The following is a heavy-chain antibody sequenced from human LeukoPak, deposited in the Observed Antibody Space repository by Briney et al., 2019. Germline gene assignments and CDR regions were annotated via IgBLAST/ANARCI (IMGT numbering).Heavy chain of an antibody. CDR1: GYTFTGYY. CDR3: AISTSPYVIEVWTNGPLDY. V-gene: IGHV1-2*06. J-gene: IGHJ4*02. D-gene: IGHD3-22*01. CDR2: INPKSGGT. Sequence: ASVKVSFKASGYTFTGYYMHWVRQAPGQGLEWMGRINPKSGGTNYAQEFQGRVTMTRDTSINTAYMELSRVRSDDTAVYYCAISTSPYVIEVWTNGPLDYWGQGTLVTVSS.